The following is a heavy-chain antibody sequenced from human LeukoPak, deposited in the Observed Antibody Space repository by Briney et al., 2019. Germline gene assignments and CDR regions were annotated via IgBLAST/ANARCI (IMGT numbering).Heavy chain of an antibody. CDR2: ISGSGGST. CDR1: GFTFSSYA. CDR3: AKDISQGYTYGFIEQDF. D-gene: IGHD5-18*01. J-gene: IGHJ4*02. Sequence: GGSLRLSCAASGFTFSSYAMSWVRQAPGKGLEWVSAISGSGGSTYYADSVKGRFTISRDNSKNTLYLQMNSLRAEDTAVYYCAKDISQGYTYGFIEQDFWGQGTPVTVSS. V-gene: IGHV3-23*01.